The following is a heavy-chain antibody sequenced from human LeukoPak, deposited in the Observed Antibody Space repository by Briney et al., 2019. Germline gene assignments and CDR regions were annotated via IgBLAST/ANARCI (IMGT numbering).Heavy chain of an antibody. Sequence: GGSLRLSCAASGFTFSSYSMNWVRQAPGKGLEWVSSISSSSSYIYYADSVKGRFTISRDNAKNSLYLQMNSLRAEDTAVYYCATDLSVGATPGAFDIWGQGTMVTVSS. D-gene: IGHD1-26*01. CDR1: GFTFSSYS. CDR2: ISSSSSYI. CDR3: ATDLSVGATPGAFDI. V-gene: IGHV3-21*01. J-gene: IGHJ3*02.